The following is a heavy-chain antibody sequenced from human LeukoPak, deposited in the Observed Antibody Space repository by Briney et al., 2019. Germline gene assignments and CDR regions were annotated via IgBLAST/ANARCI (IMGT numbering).Heavy chain of an antibody. Sequence: GGSLRLSCAASGFTFSSHGMHWVRQAPGKGLEWVAVIWYDGSNKYYADSVKGRFTISRDNSKNTLYLQMDSLRAEDTAVYYCARDEVGAPDYWGQGTLVTVSS. J-gene: IGHJ4*02. CDR2: IWYDGSNK. D-gene: IGHD1-26*01. V-gene: IGHV3-33*01. CDR3: ARDEVGAPDY. CDR1: GFTFSSHG.